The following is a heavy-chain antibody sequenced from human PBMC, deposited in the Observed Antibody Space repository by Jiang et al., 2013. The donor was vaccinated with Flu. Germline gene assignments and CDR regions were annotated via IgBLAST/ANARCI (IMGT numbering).Heavy chain of an antibody. CDR2: ICKSGNI. V-gene: IGHV4-39*01. CDR1: GEFMTSNVLC. Sequence: SGPGLVKPSETLSLTCSVSGEFMTSNVLCWDWIRQPPGKGLEYIASICKSGNIYYNPSLKSRVTISADTSKNQFSLKLTSVTAADTAVYYCARRRGNYDHFDYWGPGEPWSPSRQ. D-gene: IGHD4-11*01. CDR3: ARRRGNYDHFDY. J-gene: IGHJ4*02.